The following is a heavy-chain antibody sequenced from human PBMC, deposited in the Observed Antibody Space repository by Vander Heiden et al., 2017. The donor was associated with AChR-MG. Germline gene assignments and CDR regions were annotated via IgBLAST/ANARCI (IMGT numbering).Heavy chain of an antibody. CDR2: IYGSGST. CDR3: ARRSGSGSGSYHY. D-gene: IGHD1-26*01. CDR1: GGSISSTTYS. V-gene: IGHV4-39*01. Sequence: QLQLQESGPGLVTPSETLSLTCTVSGGSISSTTYSWGWIRQPPGKGLEWIAGIYGSGSTYYNPSLESRLTISVDTSKNQCSLKLTSVTATDTAVYYCARRSGSGSGSYHYWGQGTLVTVSS. J-gene: IGHJ4*02.